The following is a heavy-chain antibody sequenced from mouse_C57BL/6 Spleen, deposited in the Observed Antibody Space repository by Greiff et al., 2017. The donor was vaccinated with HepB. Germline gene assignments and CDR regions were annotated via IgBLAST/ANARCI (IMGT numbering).Heavy chain of an antibody. Sequence: EVQLQQSGTVLARPGASVKMSCKTSGYTFTSYWMHWVKQRPGQGLEWIGAIYPGNSDTSYNQKFKGKAKLTAVTSASTAYMELSSLTNEDSAVYYCTYDDWFAYWGQGTLVTVSA. J-gene: IGHJ3*01. V-gene: IGHV1-5*01. CDR3: TYDDWFAY. CDR2: IYPGNSDT. D-gene: IGHD2-12*01. CDR1: GYTFTSYW.